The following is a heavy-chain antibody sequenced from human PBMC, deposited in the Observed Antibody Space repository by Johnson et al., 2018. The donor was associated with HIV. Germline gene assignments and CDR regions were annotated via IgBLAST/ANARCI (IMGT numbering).Heavy chain of an antibody. V-gene: IGHV3-11*04. CDR1: GFTFSDYY. CDR3: ASLSDDAFDF. CDR2: ISSGGGSV. J-gene: IGHJ3*01. Sequence: QVQLVESGGGLVKPGGSLRLSCSASGFTFSDYYMSWIRQAPGKGLEWVSYISSGGGSVYYAESMKGRFIICRDNAKNSLFVEMNSLRAEDTAVYYCASLSDDAFDFWGQGTMVTVSS.